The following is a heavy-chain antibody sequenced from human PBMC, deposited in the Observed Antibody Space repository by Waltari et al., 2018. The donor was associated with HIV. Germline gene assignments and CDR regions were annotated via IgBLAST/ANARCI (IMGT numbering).Heavy chain of an antibody. CDR1: GFTFSNYW. CDR3: ARRRCTSTSCFFDY. Sequence: GSLRLSCAASGFTFSNYWMSWVRQAPGKGLEWVANIKQDGSEKYYVDSVKGRFTIFRDNAKNSLFLQMNSLRGEDTAVYYCARRRCTSTSCFFDYWGQGTLVTVS. V-gene: IGHV3-7*01. D-gene: IGHD2-2*01. CDR2: IKQDGSEK. J-gene: IGHJ4*02.